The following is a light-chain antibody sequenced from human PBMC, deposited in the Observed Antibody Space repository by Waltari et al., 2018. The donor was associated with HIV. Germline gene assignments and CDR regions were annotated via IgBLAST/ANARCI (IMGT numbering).Light chain of an antibody. J-gene: IGLJ1*01. Sequence: QSALTQPASVSGSPGQSITISCPGTSSDVGASNYVSWYQQHPGKAPKLMIYDVTKRPSGVSNRVSGSKSANTASLTISGLQAEDEADYYCCSYAGSSTYVFGSGTKVTVL. CDR3: CSYAGSSTYV. CDR2: DVT. CDR1: SSDVGASNY. V-gene: IGLV2-23*02.